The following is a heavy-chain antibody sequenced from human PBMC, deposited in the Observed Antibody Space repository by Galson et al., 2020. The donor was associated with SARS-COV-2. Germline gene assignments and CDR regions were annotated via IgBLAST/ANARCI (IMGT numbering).Heavy chain of an antibody. V-gene: IGHV1-2*02. J-gene: IGHJ3*02. CDR1: GYTFTGYY. D-gene: IGHD5-18*01. CDR3: ARDGTAMVTNGFDI. CDR2: INPNSGGT. Sequence: ASVKVSCTASGYTFTGYYMHWVRQATGQGLEWMGWINPNSGGTNYAQKFQGRVTMTRDTSISIAYMELSRLRSDDTAVYYCARDGTAMVTNGFDIWGQGTMVTVSS.